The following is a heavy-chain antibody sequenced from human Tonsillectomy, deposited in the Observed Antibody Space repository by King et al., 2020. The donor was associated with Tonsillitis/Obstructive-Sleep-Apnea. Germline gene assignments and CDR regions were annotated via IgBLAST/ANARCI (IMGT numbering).Heavy chain of an antibody. CDR1: GFTFSSYG. V-gene: IGHV3-30*18. J-gene: IGHJ4*02. CDR2: ISYDGSNK. CDR3: AKYSGGSYYSRADY. Sequence: VQLVESGGGVVQPGRSLRLSCAASGFTFSSYGMHWVRQAPGKGLEWVAVISYDGSNKYYADSVKGRFTISRDNSKNTLYLQMNSLRAEDPAVYYCAKYSGGSYYSRADYRGQGALVTVSS. D-gene: IGHD1-26*01.